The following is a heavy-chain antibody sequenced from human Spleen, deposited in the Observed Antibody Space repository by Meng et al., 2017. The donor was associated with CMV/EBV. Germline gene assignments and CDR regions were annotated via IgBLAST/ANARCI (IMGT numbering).Heavy chain of an antibody. CDR3: ARDPNYYGSGSQNWFDP. Sequence: QVQRAAPGRLNPSETLFLTCTFSGGSIRRTAFFWGWLRQPPGKGLEWIGNIYDSGSTYYNPSLKSRVTISVDMSKNQFSLNLSSVTAADTATYYCARDPNYYGSGSQNWFDPWGQGTLVTVSS. J-gene: IGHJ5*02. D-gene: IGHD3-10*01. CDR1: GGSIRRTAFF. CDR2: IYDSGST. V-gene: IGHV4-39*07.